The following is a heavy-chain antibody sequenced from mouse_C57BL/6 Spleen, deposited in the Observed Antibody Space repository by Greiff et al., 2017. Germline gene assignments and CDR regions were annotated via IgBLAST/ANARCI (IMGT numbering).Heavy chain of an antibody. CDR1: GYTFTSYW. V-gene: IGHV1-55*01. J-gene: IGHJ2*01. CDR3: ASPYYYGSSYRYYVDY. D-gene: IGHD1-1*01. Sequence: QVQLQQPGAELVKPGASVKMSCKASGYTFTSYWITWVKQRPGQGLEWIGDIYPGSGSTNYNEKFKSKATLTVDTSSSTAYMQLSSLTSEDSAVYYCASPYYYGSSYRYYVDYWGQGTTLTVSS. CDR2: IYPGSGST.